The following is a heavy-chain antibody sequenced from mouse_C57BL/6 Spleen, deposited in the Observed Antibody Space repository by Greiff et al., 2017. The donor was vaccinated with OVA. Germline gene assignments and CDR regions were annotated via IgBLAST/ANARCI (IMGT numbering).Heavy chain of an antibody. CDR1: GYTFTSYW. Sequence: LQQPGAELVKPGASVKLSCKASGYTFTSYWMQWVKQRPGQGLEWIGEIDPSDSYTNYNQKFKGKATLTVDTSSSTAYMQLSSLTSEDSAVYYCARRGTTVGMDYWGQGTSVTVSS. D-gene: IGHD1-1*01. J-gene: IGHJ4*01. CDR3: ARRGTTVGMDY. V-gene: IGHV1-50*01. CDR2: IDPSDSYT.